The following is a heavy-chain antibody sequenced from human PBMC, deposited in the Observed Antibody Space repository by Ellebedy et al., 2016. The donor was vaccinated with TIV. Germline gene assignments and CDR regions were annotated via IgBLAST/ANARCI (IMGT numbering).Heavy chain of an antibody. J-gene: IGHJ6*02. CDR2: MNPNSGNT. V-gene: IGHV1-8*02. CDR1: GYTFTGYY. Sequence: AASVTVSCKASGYTFTGYYMHWVRQATGQGLEWMGWMNPNSGNTGYAQKFQGRVTMTRNTSISTADIELSSRRSEDTAVYYCARDSTVWDIVVGEYYYYGMDVWGQGTTVTVSS. D-gene: IGHD2-2*01. CDR3: ARDSTVWDIVVGEYYYYGMDV.